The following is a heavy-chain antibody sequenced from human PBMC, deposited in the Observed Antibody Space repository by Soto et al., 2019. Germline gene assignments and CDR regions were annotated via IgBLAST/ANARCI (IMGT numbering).Heavy chain of an antibody. Sequence: GASVKVSCKASGYTFTSYAMHWVRQARGQRLEWMGWINAGNGNTKYSQKFQGRVTITRDTSASTAYMELSSLRSEDTAVHYCARDPRDIVVVPAAPGGENWFDPWGQGTLVTVSS. CDR1: GYTFTSYA. J-gene: IGHJ5*02. CDR3: ARDPRDIVVVPAAPGGENWFDP. V-gene: IGHV1-3*01. D-gene: IGHD2-2*01. CDR2: INAGNGNT.